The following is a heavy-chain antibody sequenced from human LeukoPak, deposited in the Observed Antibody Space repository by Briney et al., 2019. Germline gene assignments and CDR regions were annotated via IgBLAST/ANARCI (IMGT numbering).Heavy chain of an antibody. V-gene: IGHV3-23*01. CDR2: ISGSGGST. J-gene: IGHJ4*02. D-gene: IGHD3-22*01. CDR1: GFTFSSYG. CDR3: ARDLYRIVVVPHYFDY. Sequence: GGSLRLSCAASGFTFSSYGMSWVRQAPGKGLEWVSAISGSGGSTYYADSVKGRFTISRDNSKNTLYLQMNSLRAEDTAVYYCARDLYRIVVVPHYFDYWGQGTLVTVSS.